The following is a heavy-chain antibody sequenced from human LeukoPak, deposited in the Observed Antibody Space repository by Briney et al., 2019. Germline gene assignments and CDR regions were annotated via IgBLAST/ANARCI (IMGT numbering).Heavy chain of an antibody. CDR3: ARGGYDSSGYYYPLDY. D-gene: IGHD3-22*01. V-gene: IGHV4-30-2*01. CDR2: IYHSGST. Sequence: PSETLSLTCAVSGGAISSGGYSWSWIRQPPGKGLEWIGYIYHSGSTYYNPSLKSRVTISVDRSKNQFSLKLSSVTAADTAVYYCARGGYDSSGYYYPLDYWGQGTLVTVSS. J-gene: IGHJ4*02. CDR1: GGAISSGGYS.